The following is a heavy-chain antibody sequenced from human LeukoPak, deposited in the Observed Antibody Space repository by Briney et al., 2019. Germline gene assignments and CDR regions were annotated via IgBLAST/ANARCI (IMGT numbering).Heavy chain of an antibody. CDR2: INPNSGDT. V-gene: IGHV1-2*02. D-gene: IGHD3-10*01. CDR3: ARSYYYGSGSDFDD. J-gene: IGHJ4*02. Sequence: GASVKVSCKASGYTFTVYYIHWVRQAPGQGLEWMGWINPNSGDTNYAQKFQGRITMTRDTSISTAYMELSRLRSDDTAVYYCARSYYYGSGSDFDDWGQGTLVTVSS. CDR1: GYTFTVYY.